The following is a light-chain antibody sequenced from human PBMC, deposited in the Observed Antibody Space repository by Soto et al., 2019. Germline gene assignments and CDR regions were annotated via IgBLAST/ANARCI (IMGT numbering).Light chain of an antibody. CDR3: QQYNSYSSRT. CDR1: QSISSW. V-gene: IGKV1-5*03. CDR2: KAS. J-gene: IGKJ2*01. Sequence: DIQMTQSPSTLSASVGDRVIITCRASQSISSWLAWYQQKPGKAPKLLIYKASSLESGVPSRFSGSGSGTEFTLTISSLQPDDFATYYCQQYNSYSSRTFGQGTKLEIK.